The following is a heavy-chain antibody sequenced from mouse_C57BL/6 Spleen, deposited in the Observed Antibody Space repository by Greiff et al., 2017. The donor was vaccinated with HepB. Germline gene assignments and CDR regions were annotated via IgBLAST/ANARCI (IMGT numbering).Heavy chain of an antibody. CDR2: IYPGSGNT. CDR3: ARDWGSSGYPDY. V-gene: IGHV1-76*01. CDR1: GYTFTDYY. J-gene: IGHJ2*01. D-gene: IGHD3-2*02. Sequence: QVQLKQSGAELVRPGASVKLSCKASGYTFTDYYINWVKQRPGQGLEWIARIYPGSGNTYYNEKFKGKATLTAEKSSSTAYMQLSSLTSEDSAVYFCARDWGSSGYPDYWGQGTTLTVSS.